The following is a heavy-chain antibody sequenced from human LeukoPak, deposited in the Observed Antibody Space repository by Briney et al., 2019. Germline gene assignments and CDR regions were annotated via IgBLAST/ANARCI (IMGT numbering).Heavy chain of an antibody. Sequence: PSETLSLTCTVSGGSISSYYWSWIRQPPGKGLEWIGDIYYSGSTNYNPSLKSRVTISVDTSKNQFSLRLSSVTAADTAVYYCARANYFDYWGQGTLVTVSS. J-gene: IGHJ4*02. CDR3: ARANYFDY. CDR1: GGSISSYY. V-gene: IGHV4-59*01. CDR2: IYYSGST.